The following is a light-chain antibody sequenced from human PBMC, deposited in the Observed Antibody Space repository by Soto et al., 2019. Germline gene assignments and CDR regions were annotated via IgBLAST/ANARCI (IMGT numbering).Light chain of an antibody. CDR2: KAS. V-gene: IGKV1-5*03. Sequence: DLQMTQSPSTLSASVGDRVTITCRASQTISPWLAWYQQKPGKAPKFLVYKASTLESGVPSRFGVSGSETEFALTINSLQRGDFGSYYCQRYNMYAWTLGQGNTV. CDR3: QRYNMYAWT. CDR1: QTISPW. J-gene: IGKJ1*01.